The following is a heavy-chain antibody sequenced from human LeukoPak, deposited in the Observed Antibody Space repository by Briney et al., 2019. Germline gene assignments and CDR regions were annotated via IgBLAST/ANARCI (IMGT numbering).Heavy chain of an antibody. V-gene: IGHV3-66*01. CDR1: GFTVSSNY. Sequence: PGGSLRLSCAASGFTVSSNYMSWVRQAPGKGLEWVSVIYSGGSTYYADSVKGRFTISRDNSKNTLYLQMNSLRAEDTAVYYCARAGRDQYYYYGMDVWGQGTTVTVSS. J-gene: IGHJ6*02. CDR3: ARAGRDQYYYYGMDV. CDR2: IYSGGST.